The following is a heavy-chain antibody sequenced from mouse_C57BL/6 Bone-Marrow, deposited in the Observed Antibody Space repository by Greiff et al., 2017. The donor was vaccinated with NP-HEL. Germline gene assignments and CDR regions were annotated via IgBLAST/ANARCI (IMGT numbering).Heavy chain of an antibody. Sequence: QVQLQQSGPELVKPGASVKISCKASGYSFTSYYIHWVKQRPGQGLEWIGWIYPGSGNTKYNEKFKGKATLTADTSSSTAYMQLSSLTSEDSAVYYCARLHYYGSSFFWYFDVWGTGTTVTVSS. J-gene: IGHJ1*03. V-gene: IGHV1-66*01. CDR3: ARLHYYGSSFFWYFDV. D-gene: IGHD1-1*01. CDR2: IYPGSGNT. CDR1: GYSFTSYY.